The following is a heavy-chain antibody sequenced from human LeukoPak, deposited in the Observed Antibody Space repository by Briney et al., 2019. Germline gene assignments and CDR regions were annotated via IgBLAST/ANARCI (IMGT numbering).Heavy chain of an antibody. CDR2: ISFDGKTK. J-gene: IGHJ4*02. D-gene: IGHD3-10*01. CDR3: ARVTSYSRGFDY. Sequence: GGSLRLSCAASGFTFSSYGMHWVRQAPGKGLEWVGIISFDGKTKYYANSVKGRFTMSRDNSKKTLYLQINSLRVEDTAVYYCARVTSYSRGFDYWGQGTLVTVSS. CDR1: GFTFSSYG. V-gene: IGHV3-30*19.